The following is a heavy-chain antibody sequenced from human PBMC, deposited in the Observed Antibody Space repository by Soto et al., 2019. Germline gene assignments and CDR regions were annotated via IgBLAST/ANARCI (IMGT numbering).Heavy chain of an antibody. Sequence: GASVKVSCKASGYTFTSYGISWVRQAPGQGLEWMGRISAYNGNTNYAQKLQGRVTMTTDTSTSTAYMELRSLRSEDTAVYYCARAVVVGATGAFDIWGQGTMVTVSS. D-gene: IGHD2-15*01. CDR3: ARAVVVGATGAFDI. CDR1: GYTFTSYG. V-gene: IGHV1-18*01. CDR2: ISAYNGNT. J-gene: IGHJ3*02.